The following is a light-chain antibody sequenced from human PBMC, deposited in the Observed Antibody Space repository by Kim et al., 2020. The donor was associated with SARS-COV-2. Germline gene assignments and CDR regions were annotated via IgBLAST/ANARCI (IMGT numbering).Light chain of an antibody. J-gene: IGLJ3*02. CDR1: SSDVGGYNY. V-gene: IGLV2-14*01. Sequence: QLVLTQPASVSGSPGQSITISCTGTSSDVGGYNYVSWYQQHPGKAPKLMVYDVSQRPSGVSNRFSGSKSGNTASLTISGLQAEDEADYYCSSYTSSSTWVFGGGTQLTVL. CDR3: SSYTSSSTWV. CDR2: DVS.